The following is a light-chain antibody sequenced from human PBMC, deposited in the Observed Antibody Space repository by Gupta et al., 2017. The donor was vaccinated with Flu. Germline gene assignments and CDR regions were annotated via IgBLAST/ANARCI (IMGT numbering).Light chain of an antibody. CDR3: AAWDDSLNGYV. V-gene: IGLV1-44*01. Sequence: RVTISCSGSSSNIGSNTVNWYQHRPGTAPNLLIYSNNQRPSGVPDRFSASKSGTSASLAISGLQAEDEADYYCAAWDDSLNGYVFGTGTKVTVL. CDR1: SSNIGSNT. J-gene: IGLJ1*01. CDR2: SNN.